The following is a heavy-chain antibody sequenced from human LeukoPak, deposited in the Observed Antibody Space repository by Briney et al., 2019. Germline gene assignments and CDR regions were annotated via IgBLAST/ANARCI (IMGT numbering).Heavy chain of an antibody. V-gene: IGHV3-30-3*01. Sequence: PGGSLRLSCAASGFTFSSYAMHWVRQAPGKGLEWVAVISYDGSNKYYADSVKGRFTISRDNSKNTLYLQMNSLRAEDTAVYYCARDGYDFWSGYSQTNYYYYYMDVWGKGTTVTVSS. J-gene: IGHJ6*03. CDR1: GFTFSSYA. CDR2: ISYDGSNK. D-gene: IGHD3-3*01. CDR3: ARDGYDFWSGYSQTNYYYYYMDV.